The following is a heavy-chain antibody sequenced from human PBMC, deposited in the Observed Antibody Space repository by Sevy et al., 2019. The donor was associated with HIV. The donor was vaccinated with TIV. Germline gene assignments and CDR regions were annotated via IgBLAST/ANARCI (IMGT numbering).Heavy chain of an antibody. Sequence: GESLKISCTASGFTFSYYGMHWVRQAPGKGLEWVAFIGYDGTDKYYSESVKGRFAISRDNSKNTEFLEMNSLRTDDTAIYYCAKNTASAGTGGFDYWGQGALVTVSS. CDR3: AKNTASAGTGGFDY. CDR1: GFTFSYYG. D-gene: IGHD6-13*01. V-gene: IGHV3-30*02. J-gene: IGHJ4*02. CDR2: IGYDGTDK.